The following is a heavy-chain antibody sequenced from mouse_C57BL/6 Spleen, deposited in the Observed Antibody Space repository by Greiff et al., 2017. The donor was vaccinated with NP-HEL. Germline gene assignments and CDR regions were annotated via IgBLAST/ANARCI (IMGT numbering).Heavy chain of an antibody. CDR1: GFNIKDYY. Sequence: EVQLQQSGAELVRPGASVKLSCTASGFNIKDYYMHWVKQRPEQGLEWIGRIDPEDGDTEYARKFQGKATMTADTSSTTAYLQLSSRTSEDTAVYYGAAGDDRDWGQGTLVTVAA. CDR3: AAGDDRD. J-gene: IGHJ3*01. V-gene: IGHV14-1*01. CDR2: IDPEDGDT.